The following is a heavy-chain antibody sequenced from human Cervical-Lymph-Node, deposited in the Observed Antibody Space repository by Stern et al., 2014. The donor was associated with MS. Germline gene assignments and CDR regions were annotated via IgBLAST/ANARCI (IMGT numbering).Heavy chain of an antibody. CDR1: GFKFSSYW. J-gene: IGHJ4*02. CDR2: INRDGSDT. D-gene: IGHD3-16*01. V-gene: IGHV3-74*02. CDR3: ARGVGDY. Sequence: VQLVQSGGGLVQPGGSLRLSCAASGFKFSSYWMHWVRQFPEKGLFWVSQINRDGSDTSYADSVKGRFSISRDNIRNMLYLRMTSLRAEDTAVYYCARGVGDYWGQGARVTVSS.